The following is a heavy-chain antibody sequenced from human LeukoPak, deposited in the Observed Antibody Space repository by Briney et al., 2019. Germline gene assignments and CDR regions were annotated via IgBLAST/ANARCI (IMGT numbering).Heavy chain of an antibody. V-gene: IGHV4-34*01. CDR3: SRDRGYYYYMDV. J-gene: IGHJ6*03. Sequence: SETLSLTCAVYGGSFSGYYWSWIRQPPGKGLDWIGEINHSGSTNYNPSLKSRVTISVDTSKNQFSLKLSSVTAADTAVYYCSRDRGYYYYMDVWGKGTTITVSS. CDR1: GGSFSGYY. CDR2: INHSGST.